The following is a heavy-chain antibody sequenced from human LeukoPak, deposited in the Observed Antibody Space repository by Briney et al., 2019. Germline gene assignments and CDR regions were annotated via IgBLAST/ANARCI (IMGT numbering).Heavy chain of an antibody. CDR1: GGSISSFY. J-gene: IGHJ5*02. D-gene: IGHD3-22*01. CDR3: ARGESSASNWFDP. Sequence: SETLSLTCTVSGGSISSFYWNWIRQSPGRGLEWIGHMYYSGSTSYNPSLKSRVTISVDTSKNQFSLKLTSVTAADTAVYYCARGESSASNWFDPWGQGTLVTVSS. CDR2: MYYSGST. V-gene: IGHV4-59*01.